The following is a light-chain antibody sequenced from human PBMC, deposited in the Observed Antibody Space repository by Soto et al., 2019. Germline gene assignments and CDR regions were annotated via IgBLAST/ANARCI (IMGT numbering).Light chain of an antibody. J-gene: IGLJ1*01. CDR2: TNN. V-gene: IGLV1-47*02. CDR1: SSNIGSNY. CDR3: AAWDDRLSGRV. Sequence: QSVLTQPPSASGTPGQRVTISCYGSSSNIGSNYVYWYQQLPGTAPKLLLYTNNQRPSGVPDRFSGSKSGTSASLAISGLRSEDEADYYCAAWDDRLSGRVFGTGTQLTVL.